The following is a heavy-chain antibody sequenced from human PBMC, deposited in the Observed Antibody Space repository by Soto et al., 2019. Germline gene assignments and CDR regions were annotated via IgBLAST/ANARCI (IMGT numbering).Heavy chain of an antibody. J-gene: IGHJ4*02. CDR2: IIPIFGTA. Sequence: QVQLVQSGAEVKKPGSSVKVSCKASGGTFSSYAISWVRQAPGQGLEWMGGIIPIFGTANYAQKFQGRVTITADKSTSTAYMELSSLRAEDTAVYYCSRSKKRYCSGCSCYSFGFDYWGQGTLVTVSS. V-gene: IGHV1-69*06. D-gene: IGHD2-15*01. CDR3: SRSKKRYCSGCSCYSFGFDY. CDR1: GGTFSSYA.